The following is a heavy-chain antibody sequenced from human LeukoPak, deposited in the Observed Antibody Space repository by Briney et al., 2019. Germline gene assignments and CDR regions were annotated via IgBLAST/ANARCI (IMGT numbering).Heavy chain of an antibody. Sequence: GGSLRLSCSASGATFSGYTMNWVRQAPGKGLEWVSSISSRSSNIYYADSVKGRFTISRDNAKNSLYLQMNSLRAEDTAVYYYARALYYDILTGYQTHTYYFDYWGLGTLVTVSS. CDR2: ISSRSSNI. D-gene: IGHD3-9*01. J-gene: IGHJ4*01. CDR1: GATFSGYT. CDR3: ARALYYDILTGYQTHTYYFDY. V-gene: IGHV3-21*01.